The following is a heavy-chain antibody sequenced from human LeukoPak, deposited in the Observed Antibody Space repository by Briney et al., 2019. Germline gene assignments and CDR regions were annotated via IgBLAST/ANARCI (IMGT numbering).Heavy chain of an antibody. J-gene: IGHJ4*02. Sequence: PSETLSLTCTVSGGSISSGGYYWSWIRQHPGKGLEWIGYIYYSGSTYYNPSLKSRVTISVDTSQNQFSLKLSSVTAADTAVYYCARSPRLQGFDYWGQGTLVTVSS. CDR1: GGSISSGGYY. V-gene: IGHV4-31*03. CDR3: ARSPRLQGFDY. CDR2: IYYSGST.